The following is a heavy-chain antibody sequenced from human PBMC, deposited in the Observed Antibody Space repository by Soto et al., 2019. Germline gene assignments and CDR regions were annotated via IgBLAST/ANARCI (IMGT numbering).Heavy chain of an antibody. CDR2: IYHSGST. J-gene: IGHJ4*02. Sequence: QLQLQESGSGLVKPSQTLSLTCAVSGGSISSGGYSWSWIRQPPGKGLEWIGYIYHSGSTYYNPSLKSRVTISVDRSKNQFSLKLSSVTAADTAVYYCARGGVDYYDSSGYYFSPCYFDYWGQGTLVTVSS. V-gene: IGHV4-30-2*01. CDR3: ARGGVDYYDSSGYYFSPCYFDY. CDR1: GGSISSGGYS. D-gene: IGHD3-22*01.